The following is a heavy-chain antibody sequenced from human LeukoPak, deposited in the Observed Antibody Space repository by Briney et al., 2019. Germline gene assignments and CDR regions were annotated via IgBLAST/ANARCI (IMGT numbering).Heavy chain of an antibody. CDR1: GFTFSSYS. D-gene: IGHD6-19*01. CDR3: ARDSQWLDAFDI. Sequence: PGGSLRLSCAASGFTFSSYSMNWVRQAPGKGLEWVSSISSSSSYIYYADSVKGRFTISRDNAKNSLYLQMNSLRAEDTAVYYCARDSQWLDAFDIWGQGTMVTVSS. V-gene: IGHV3-21*01. CDR2: ISSSSSYI. J-gene: IGHJ3*02.